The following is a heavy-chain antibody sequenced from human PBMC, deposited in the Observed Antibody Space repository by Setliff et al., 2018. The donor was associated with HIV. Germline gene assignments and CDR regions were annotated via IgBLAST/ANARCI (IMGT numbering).Heavy chain of an antibody. CDR2: IYNRGST. V-gene: IGHV4-38-2*01. D-gene: IGHD3-22*01. J-gene: IGHJ4*02. CDR3: ARWPPHRSSDYDQEYYFDY. Sequence: PSETLSLTCAVSGYAISSGYYWGWIRRPPGKGLEWIGSIYNRGSTYYNPSLKSRVTISVDTSKNQFYLKLSSVTAADTAVYYCARWPPHRSSDYDQEYYFDYWGQGTLVTALL. CDR1: GYAISSGYY.